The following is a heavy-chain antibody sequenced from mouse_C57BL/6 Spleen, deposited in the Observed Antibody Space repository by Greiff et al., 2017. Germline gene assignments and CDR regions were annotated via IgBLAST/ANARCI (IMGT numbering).Heavy chain of an antibody. CDR2: IDPETGGT. Sequence: QVQLQPSGAELVRPGASVTLSCKASGYTFPDYEMHWVKQTPVHGLEWIGAIDPETGGTAYNQKFKGKAILTADKSSSTANMELRSLTSEDSAVYYCTRDSYDYPSVDYWGQGTTLTVSS. CDR3: TRDSYDYPSVDY. CDR1: GYTFPDYE. J-gene: IGHJ2*01. D-gene: IGHD2-4*01. V-gene: IGHV1-15*01.